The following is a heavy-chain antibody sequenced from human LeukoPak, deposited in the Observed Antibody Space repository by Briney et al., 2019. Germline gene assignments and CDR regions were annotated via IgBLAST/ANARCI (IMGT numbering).Heavy chain of an antibody. CDR2: IYYSGST. V-gene: IGHV4-59*01. CDR1: DGSISSYY. Sequence: SETLSLTCTVSDGSISSYYWSWIRQPPGKGLEWIGYIYYSGSTNYNPSLKSRVTISVDTSKNQFSLKLSSVTAADTAVYYCARGDYGDHNYYYYGMDVWGQGTTVTVSS. D-gene: IGHD4-17*01. J-gene: IGHJ6*02. CDR3: ARGDYGDHNYYYYGMDV.